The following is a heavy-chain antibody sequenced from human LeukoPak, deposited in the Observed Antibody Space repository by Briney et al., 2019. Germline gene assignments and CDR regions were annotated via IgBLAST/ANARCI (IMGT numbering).Heavy chain of an antibody. CDR3: AKEFYSSGWYPSYWYFDL. D-gene: IGHD6-19*01. Sequence: GGSLRLSCTASGFRFDDYAMHWVRQAPGKGLEWVSGISWNSGYIGFADSVKGRFTISRDNAENSLYLQMNSLRAEDTAVYYCAKEFYSSGWYPSYWYFDLWGRGTLVTVSS. CDR1: GFRFDDYA. V-gene: IGHV3-9*01. J-gene: IGHJ2*01. CDR2: ISWNSGYI.